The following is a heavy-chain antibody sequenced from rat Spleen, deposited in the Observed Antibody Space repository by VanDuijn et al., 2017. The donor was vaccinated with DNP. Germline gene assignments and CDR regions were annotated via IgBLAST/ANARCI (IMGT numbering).Heavy chain of an antibody. V-gene: IGHV3-1*01. CDR3: TREEAYFGSDYLDY. D-gene: IGHD1-6*01. Sequence: EVHLQESGPGLVKPSQSLSLTCSVSGYSITSNYWAWIRKFPGNKMEWIGHISYSGTTNYNPSLKSRISITRDTSKNQFFLQFNSVTTEDTATYYCTREEAYFGSDYLDYWGQGVLVTVSS. CDR1: GYSITSNY. CDR2: ISYSGTT. J-gene: IGHJ2*01.